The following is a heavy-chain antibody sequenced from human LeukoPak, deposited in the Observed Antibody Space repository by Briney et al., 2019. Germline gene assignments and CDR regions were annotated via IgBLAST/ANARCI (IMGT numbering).Heavy chain of an antibody. Sequence: ASVKVSCKASGYTFTSYAMHWVRQAPGQRLEWMGWINAGNGNTKYSQKFQARVTITRDTSASTAYMELSSLRSEDTAVYYCARDPIGSRWPYYFDYWGQGTLVTVSS. V-gene: IGHV1-3*01. CDR2: INAGNGNT. D-gene: IGHD6-13*01. J-gene: IGHJ4*02. CDR1: GYTFTSYA. CDR3: ARDPIGSRWPYYFDY.